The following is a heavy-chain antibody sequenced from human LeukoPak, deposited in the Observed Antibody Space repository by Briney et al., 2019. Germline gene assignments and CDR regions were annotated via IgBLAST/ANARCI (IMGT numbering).Heavy chain of an antibody. J-gene: IGHJ6*02. CDR2: IYYSGST. D-gene: IGHD3-3*01. V-gene: IGHV4-59*01. CDR3: ARESKRESYDFWSGYYYYYYGMDV. CDR1: GGSISSYY. Sequence: PSETLSLTCTVSGGSISSYYWSWIRQPPGKGLEWIGYIYYSGSTNYNPSLKSRVTISVDTSNHQFSLKLSSVTAADTAVYYCARESKRESYDFWSGYYYYYYGMDVWGQGTTVTVSS.